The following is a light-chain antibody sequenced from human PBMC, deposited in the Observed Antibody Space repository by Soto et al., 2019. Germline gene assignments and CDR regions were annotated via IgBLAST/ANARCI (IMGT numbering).Light chain of an antibody. CDR3: SSYTSSSTLV. Sequence: QSALTQPASVSGSPGQSITISCTGTSSDVGGYNYVSWYQQHPGKAPKLMIFKVSNRPSGVSNRFSGSKSGNTPSLTISGLQAEDGADYYCSSYTSSSTLVFGTGTKVTVL. CDR2: KVS. V-gene: IGLV2-14*01. J-gene: IGLJ1*01. CDR1: SSDVGGYNY.